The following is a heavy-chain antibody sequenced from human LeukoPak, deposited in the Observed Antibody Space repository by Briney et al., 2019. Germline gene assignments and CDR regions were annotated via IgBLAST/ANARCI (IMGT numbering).Heavy chain of an antibody. CDR2: INQYGSET. CDR1: GFTFSTYW. D-gene: IGHD1-1*01. J-gene: IGHJ4*02. CDR3: ARDNWTDY. V-gene: IGHV3-7*01. Sequence: PGGSLRLSCAASGFTFSTYWMSWVRQAPGKGLEWVANINQYGSETYYVDSVKGRFTIPRDNAKNSLYLQMNSLRAEDTAVYYCARDNWTDYWGQGTLVTVSS.